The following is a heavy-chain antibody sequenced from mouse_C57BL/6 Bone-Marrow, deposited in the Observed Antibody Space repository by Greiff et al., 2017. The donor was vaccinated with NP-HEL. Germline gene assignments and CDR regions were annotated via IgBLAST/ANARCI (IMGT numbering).Heavy chain of an antibody. V-gene: IGHV5-12*01. CDR3: ARHDGSTPMDY. Sequence: EVMLVESGGGLVQPGGSLKLSCAASGFTFSDYYMYWVRQTPEKRLEWVAYISNGGGSTYYPDTVKGRFTISRDNAKNTLYLQMSRLKSEDTAMYYCARHDGSTPMDYWRQGTSVTVSS. J-gene: IGHJ4*01. CDR2: ISNGGGST. CDR1: GFTFSDYY. D-gene: IGHD1-1*01.